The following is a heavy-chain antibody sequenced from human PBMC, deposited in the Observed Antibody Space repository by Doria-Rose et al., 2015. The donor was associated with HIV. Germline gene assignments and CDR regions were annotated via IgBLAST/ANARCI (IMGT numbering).Heavy chain of an antibody. D-gene: IGHD1-26*01. CDR1: GYTFTGFY. CDR2: INPTTGGT. V-gene: IGHV1-2*02. Sequence: QVQLVQSGAEVKKPGASLNVSCKGSGYTFTGFYVHWVRQAPGQGLEWLGWINPTTGGTHYAEKFQGRVTMTRDTSISTAYMELTRLRSDDTGIYYCARDAVGLRPPRDYWGQGTPVTVSS. J-gene: IGHJ4*02. CDR3: ARDAVGLRPPRDY.